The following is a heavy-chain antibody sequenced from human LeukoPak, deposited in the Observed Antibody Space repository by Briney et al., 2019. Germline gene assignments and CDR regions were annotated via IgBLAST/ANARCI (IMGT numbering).Heavy chain of an antibody. J-gene: IGHJ6*02. CDR2: ISYDGNTI. CDR3: ARGNYYGMDV. CDR1: GFSFSSYG. Sequence: GGSLRLSCAASGFSFSSYGMHLVRQAPGKGLEWLTVISYDGNTIYYADSVKGRFTISRDNAKNTLYLQMNSLRAEDTAVYYCARGNYYGMDVWGQGTTVTVSS. V-gene: IGHV3-30*03.